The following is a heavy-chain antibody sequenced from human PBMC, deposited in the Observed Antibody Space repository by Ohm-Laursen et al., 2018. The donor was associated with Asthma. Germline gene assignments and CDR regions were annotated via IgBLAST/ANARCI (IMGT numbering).Heavy chain of an antibody. J-gene: IGHJ4*01. Sequence: SLRLSCAASGFSFSGYWMSWVRQIPGKGLKRVANIKFDGTPTFYLDSVKGRFTISRDNAKSSVHLQMNDLRGDDTAIYYCARDWYCGRTSCFFFDYWGHGIQVSVSS. D-gene: IGHD2-2*01. CDR3: ARDWYCGRTSCFFFDY. CDR2: IKFDGTPT. V-gene: IGHV3-7*01. CDR1: GFSFSGYW.